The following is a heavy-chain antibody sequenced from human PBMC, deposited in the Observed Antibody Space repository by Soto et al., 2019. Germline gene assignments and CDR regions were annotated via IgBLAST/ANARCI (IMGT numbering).Heavy chain of an antibody. Sequence: DVQLLESGGGLVQPGGSLRLSCAASGFTFRSYAMSWVRQAPGKGLEWVSGISGSGISTHYADSVKGRFTVSRDNSKNTLYLRMNRLRAEDTAIYNCAKEPVGPDWYFDLWGRGTLVTVSS. CDR3: AKEPVGPDWYFDL. V-gene: IGHV3-23*01. J-gene: IGHJ2*01. CDR1: GFTFRSYA. CDR2: ISGSGIST.